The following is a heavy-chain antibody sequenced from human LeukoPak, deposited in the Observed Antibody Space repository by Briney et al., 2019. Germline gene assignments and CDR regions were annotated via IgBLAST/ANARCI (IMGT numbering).Heavy chain of an antibody. J-gene: IGHJ4*02. CDR2: IKQDGSEK. D-gene: IGHD3-9*01. V-gene: IGHV3-7*05. CDR1: GFTFSSYW. CDR3: TREPQYDILTGVLDY. Sequence: GGSLRLSCAASGFTFSSYWMSWVRQAPGKGLEWVANIKQDGSEKYYVDSVKGRFTISRDNAKNSLYLQMNSLRAEDTAVYYFTREPQYDILTGVLDYWGQGTLVTVSS.